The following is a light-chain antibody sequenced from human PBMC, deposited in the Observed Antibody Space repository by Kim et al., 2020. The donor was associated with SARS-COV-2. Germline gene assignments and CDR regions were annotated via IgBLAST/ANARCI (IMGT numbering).Light chain of an antibody. Sequence: EIQMTQSPSSLSASIGDRVTITCQASQDISDYVNWYQQKPGRAPSLLIYAASDLVTGVPSRFSGSRSGTTFVFTISSLQPEDFATYYCQQYDDVPITFGQGTRLEIK. V-gene: IGKV1-33*01. CDR3: QQYDDVPIT. CDR1: QDISDY. CDR2: AAS. J-gene: IGKJ5*01.